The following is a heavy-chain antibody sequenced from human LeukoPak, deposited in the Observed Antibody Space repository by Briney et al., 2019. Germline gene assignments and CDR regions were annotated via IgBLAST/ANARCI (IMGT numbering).Heavy chain of an antibody. CDR2: IIPIFGTA. CDR3: ARVAGNGIAARLGAFDI. J-gene: IGHJ3*02. V-gene: IGHV1-69*13. D-gene: IGHD6-6*01. CDR1: GGTFSSYA. Sequence: SVKASCKASGGTFSSYAISWVRQAPGQGLEWMGGIIPIFGTANYAQKFQGRVTITADESTSTAYMELSSLRSEDTAVYYCARVAGNGIAARLGAFDIWGQGTMVTVSS.